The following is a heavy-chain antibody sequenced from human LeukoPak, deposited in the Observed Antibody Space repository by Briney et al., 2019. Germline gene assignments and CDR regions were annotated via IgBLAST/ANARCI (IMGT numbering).Heavy chain of an antibody. CDR1: GFTFSTYA. CDR2: IKQDGSEK. V-gene: IGHV3-7*01. J-gene: IGHJ4*02. CDR3: ARDEGSFDY. D-gene: IGHD6-6*01. Sequence: GGSLRLSCAASGFTFSTYAMSWVRQAPGKGLEWVANIKQDGSEKYYVDSVKGRFTISRDNAKNSLYLQMNSLRAEDTAVYYCARDEGSFDYWGQGTLVTVSS.